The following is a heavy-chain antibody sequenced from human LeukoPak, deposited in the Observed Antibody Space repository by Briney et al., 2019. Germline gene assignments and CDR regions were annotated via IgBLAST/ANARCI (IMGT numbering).Heavy chain of an antibody. CDR3: ARVRDDYFFDY. CDR2: IHYIGNT. D-gene: IGHD3-3*01. V-gene: IGHV4-31*03. Sequence: PSETLSLTCTVSGDSITTSGHYWSWIRRHPGAGLEWIAYIHYIGNTYYNPSLESRVTMSIDTSSNQFSLNVASVTAADTAVYFCARVRDDYFFDYWGQGILVTVSS. CDR1: GDSITTSGHY. J-gene: IGHJ4*02.